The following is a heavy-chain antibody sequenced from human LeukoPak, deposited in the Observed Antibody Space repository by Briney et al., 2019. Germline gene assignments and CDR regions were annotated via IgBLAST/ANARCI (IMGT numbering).Heavy chain of an antibody. CDR3: AREMRTYYYYYGMDV. J-gene: IGHJ6*02. Sequence: SETLSLTCAVYGGSFSGYYWSWIRQPPGKGLEWIGGINHSGSTNYNPSLKSRVTISVDTSKNQFSLKLSSVTAADTAVYYCAREMRTYYYYYGMDVWGQGTTVTVSS. V-gene: IGHV4-34*01. CDR1: GGSFSGYY. CDR2: INHSGST.